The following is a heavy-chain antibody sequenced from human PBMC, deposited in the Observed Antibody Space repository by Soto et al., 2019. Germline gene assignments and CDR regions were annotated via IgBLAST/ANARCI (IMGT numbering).Heavy chain of an antibody. CDR2: IFHGVNT. V-gene: IGHV4-38-2*01. Sequence: SETLSLTCAVSGFFISSGNYWGWIRKPPGKGLEWIGSIFHGVNTYYNPSLKSPVTISVDMSKNQFSMKLNSVTAADTAVYYCARARWYDAFDVWGQGTVVTV. CDR3: ARARWYDAFDV. D-gene: IGHD2-15*01. J-gene: IGHJ3*01. CDR1: GFFISSGNY.